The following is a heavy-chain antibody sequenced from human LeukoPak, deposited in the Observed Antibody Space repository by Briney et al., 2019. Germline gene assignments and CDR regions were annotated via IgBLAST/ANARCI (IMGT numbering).Heavy chain of an antibody. D-gene: IGHD2-2*01. J-gene: IGHJ4*02. CDR3: ARSCSSASCPSVTTVD. V-gene: IGHV4-39*07. CDR1: GGSISGGRYY. Sequence: SETLSLTCTVSGGSISGGRYYLAWIRQPPGKGLEWIASISYNGIPYYNPSLKSRVTISVDTSKNQFSLELTSVTAADTAVYYCARSCSSASCPSVTTVDWGQGTLVTVSS. CDR2: ISYNGIP.